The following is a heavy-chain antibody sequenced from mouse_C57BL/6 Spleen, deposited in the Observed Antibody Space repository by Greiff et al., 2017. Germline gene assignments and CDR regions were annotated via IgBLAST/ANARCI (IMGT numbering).Heavy chain of an antibody. Sequence: DVKLVESGGGLVKPGGSLKLSCAASGFTFSSYAMSWVRQTPEKRLEWVATISDGGSYTYYPDNVKGRFTISRDNAKNNLYLQMSHLKSEDTAMYYCARGSNSYYFDYWGQGTTLTVSS. V-gene: IGHV5-4*03. J-gene: IGHJ2*01. CDR1: GFTFSSYA. CDR3: ARGSNSYYFDY. CDR2: ISDGGSYT. D-gene: IGHD2-5*01.